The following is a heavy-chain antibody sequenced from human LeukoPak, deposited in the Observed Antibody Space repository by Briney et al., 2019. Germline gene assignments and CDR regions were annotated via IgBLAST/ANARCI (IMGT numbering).Heavy chain of an antibody. D-gene: IGHD3-3*01. CDR3: ARDISITPLRGY. Sequence: ASVKVSCKASGYTFTGYYMHWVRQAPGQGLEWMGWINPNSGGTNYAQKFQGRVTMTRDTSISTAYVELSRLRSDDTAVYYCARDISITPLRGYWGQGTLVTVSS. CDR2: INPNSGGT. V-gene: IGHV1-2*02. J-gene: IGHJ4*02. CDR1: GYTFTGYY.